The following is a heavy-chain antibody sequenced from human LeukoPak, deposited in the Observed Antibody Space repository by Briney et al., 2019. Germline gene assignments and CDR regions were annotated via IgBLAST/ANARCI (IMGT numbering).Heavy chain of an antibody. CDR3: ARAQEVDYDDSDAFDI. Sequence: GGSLRLSCAASGLTVSSTYMSWVRQAPGKGLEWVSVIYIGGNTYYGDSVKGRFTISRDNSKNPVYLQINSLRAEDTAVYYCARAQEVDYDDSDAFDIWGQGTMVTVSS. CDR1: GLTVSSTY. V-gene: IGHV3-53*01. J-gene: IGHJ3*02. CDR2: IYIGGNT. D-gene: IGHD4-17*01.